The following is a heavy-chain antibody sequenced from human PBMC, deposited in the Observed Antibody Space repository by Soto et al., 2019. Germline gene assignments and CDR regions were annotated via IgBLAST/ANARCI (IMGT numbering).Heavy chain of an antibody. CDR3: ARAAATMVRGNWFDP. D-gene: IGHD3-10*01. Sequence: SETLSLTCTVSGDSISSSSYYWDWIRQPPGKGLEWIGSIYYSGSTYYNPSLKSRVTISVDTSKNQFSLKLSSVTAADTAVYYCARAAATMVRGNWFDPWGQGTLVTVS. CDR2: IYYSGST. V-gene: IGHV4-39*01. CDR1: GDSISSSSYY. J-gene: IGHJ5*02.